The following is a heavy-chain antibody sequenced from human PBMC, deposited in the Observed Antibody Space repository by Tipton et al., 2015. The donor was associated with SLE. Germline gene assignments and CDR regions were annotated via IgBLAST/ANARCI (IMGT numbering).Heavy chain of an antibody. D-gene: IGHD4-17*01. CDR3: ARDRMTTVLGEPDY. CDR2: LSSSSIYI. Sequence: SLRLSCAASGFTFSTYSMNWVRQAPGKGLELVSSLSSSSIYIYYSDSVKGRCTISRDNAKNSLYLQMNSLRAEDTAVYYCARDRMTTVLGEPDYWGQGTLVTVSS. V-gene: IGHV3-21*01. CDR1: GFTFSTYS. J-gene: IGHJ4*02.